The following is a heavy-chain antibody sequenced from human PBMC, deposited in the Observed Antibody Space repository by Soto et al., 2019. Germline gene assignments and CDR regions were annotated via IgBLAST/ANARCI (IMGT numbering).Heavy chain of an antibody. CDR3: ARDQGVAAAGITWFDP. CDR1: GASMNSYH. J-gene: IGHJ5*02. CDR2: THSSGST. D-gene: IGHD6-13*01. Sequence: SETLSLTCTVSGASMNSYHWSWIRQPAGKGLEWIGHTHSSGSTNYNPSLKSRVTMSVDTSKNQFSLRLMSLTAADTAVYYCARDQGVAAAGITWFDPWGQGSLVTVSS. V-gene: IGHV4-4*07.